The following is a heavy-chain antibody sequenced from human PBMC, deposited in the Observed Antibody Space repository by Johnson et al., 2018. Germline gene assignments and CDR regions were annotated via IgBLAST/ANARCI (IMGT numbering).Heavy chain of an antibody. CDR1: GFTFSSYA. V-gene: IGHV3-23*04. CDR3: AKDQWIHLREGYYMGG. Sequence: VQLVESGGGLVQPGGSLRLSCAASGFTFSSYAMSWVRQAPGKGLEWVSALSSDRRAHYADSVEGRFTIARDNSKNTLYLQMNSLGPEETAVHYCAKDQWIHLREGYYMGGWGKGTTVTVSS. CDR2: LSSDRRA. D-gene: IGHD5-18*01. J-gene: IGHJ6*03.